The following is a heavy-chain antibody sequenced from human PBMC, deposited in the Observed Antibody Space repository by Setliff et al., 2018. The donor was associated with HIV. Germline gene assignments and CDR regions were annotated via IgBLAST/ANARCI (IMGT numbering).Heavy chain of an antibody. CDR2: IHFSGTT. CDR1: GGFSISNTDY. CDR3: ARPSLGIGGGSIFDL. J-gene: IGHJ4*02. Sequence: SETLSLTCTVSGGFSISNTDYWGWIRQSPGKGLEWIGNIHFSGTTYYNPSLNSRVTMFVATSKQQFFLSLASVTAADTALYYRARPSLGIGGGSIFDLWGQGLLVTVSS. D-gene: IGHD3-3*01. V-gene: IGHV4-39*01.